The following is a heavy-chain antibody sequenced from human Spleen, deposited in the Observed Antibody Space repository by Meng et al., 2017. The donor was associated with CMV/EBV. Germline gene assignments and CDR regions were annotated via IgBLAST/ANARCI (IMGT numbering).Heavy chain of an antibody. CDR2: TILVFNTT. J-gene: IGHJ4*02. CDR1: GGIFSNYA. D-gene: IGHD3-10*01. V-gene: IGHV1-69*05. Sequence: GGIFSNYAISWVRQAPGQGLEWVGGTILVFNTTNYAQEFQGRVTITTDASANTAYMELTRLRSEDTAIYYCARERIPFASGRRGFDYWGQGTLVTVPS. CDR3: ARERIPFASGRRGFDY.